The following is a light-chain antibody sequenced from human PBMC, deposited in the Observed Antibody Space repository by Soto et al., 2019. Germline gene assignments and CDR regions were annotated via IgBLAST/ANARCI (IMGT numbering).Light chain of an antibody. Sequence: DIQMTQSPSTLSASVGDRVTITCRASQSVSSWLAWYQQKPGKAPKLVIYDASSSESGGTSRFSGSGSGTDFTLSISSLQPDDFATYYCQQYTRDPYTFGQGTKLEIK. CDR2: DAS. CDR1: QSVSSW. J-gene: IGKJ2*01. CDR3: QQYTRDPYT. V-gene: IGKV1-5*01.